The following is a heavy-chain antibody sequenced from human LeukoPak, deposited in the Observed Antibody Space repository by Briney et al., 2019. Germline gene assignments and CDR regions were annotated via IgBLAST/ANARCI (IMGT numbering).Heavy chain of an antibody. Sequence: GGSLRLSCAASGFTFSSYGMSWVRQAPGKGLEWVSAISGSGGSTYYADSVKGRFTISRDNSKNTLYLQMNSLRAEDTAVYYCAKDYYDSSGYYDHLVYWGQGTLVTVSS. CDR2: ISGSGGST. D-gene: IGHD3-22*01. CDR3: AKDYYDSSGYYDHLVY. V-gene: IGHV3-23*01. J-gene: IGHJ4*02. CDR1: GFTFSSYG.